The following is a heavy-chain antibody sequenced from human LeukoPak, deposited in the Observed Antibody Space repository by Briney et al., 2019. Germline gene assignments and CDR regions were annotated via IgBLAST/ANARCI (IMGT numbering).Heavy chain of an antibody. CDR3: AKDARIAVAGTLNY. J-gene: IGHJ4*02. Sequence: QPGGSLRLSCAASGFTFSSYGMHWVRQAPGKGLEWVAVISYDGSNKYYADSVKGRFTTSRDNSKNTLYLQMNSLRAEDTAVYYCAKDARIAVAGTLNYWGQGTLVTVSS. D-gene: IGHD6-19*01. V-gene: IGHV3-30*18. CDR2: ISYDGSNK. CDR1: GFTFSSYG.